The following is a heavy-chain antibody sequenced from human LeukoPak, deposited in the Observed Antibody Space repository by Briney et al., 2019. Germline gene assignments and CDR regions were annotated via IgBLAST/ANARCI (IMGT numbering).Heavy chain of an antibody. D-gene: IGHD2-15*01. Sequence: GESLKISCKGSGYSFTSYWISWVRQMPGKGLEWMGRIDPSDSYTNYSPSFQGHVTISADKSISTAYLQWSSLKASDTAMYYCARHVTRYCSGGSCYSNWFDPWGQETLVTVSS. V-gene: IGHV5-10-1*01. CDR2: IDPSDSYT. CDR3: ARHVTRYCSGGSCYSNWFDP. CDR1: GYSFTSYW. J-gene: IGHJ5*02.